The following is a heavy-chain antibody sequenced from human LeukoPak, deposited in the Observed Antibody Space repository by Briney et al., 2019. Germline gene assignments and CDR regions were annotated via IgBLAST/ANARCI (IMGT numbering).Heavy chain of an antibody. CDR2: VVHSGST. CDR3: ARHIARGSGSYYKGYYYYGMDV. CDR1: GGSIVSTTYW. J-gene: IGHJ6*02. D-gene: IGHD3-10*01. Sequence: SETLSLTCTVSGGSIVSTTYWWGWIRQPPGKGLEWIGTVVHSGSTFYNPSLRSRVTISVDTSKNQFSLRLSSVTAADTAVFYCARHIARGSGSYYKGYYYYGMDVWGQGTTVTVSS. V-gene: IGHV4-39*07.